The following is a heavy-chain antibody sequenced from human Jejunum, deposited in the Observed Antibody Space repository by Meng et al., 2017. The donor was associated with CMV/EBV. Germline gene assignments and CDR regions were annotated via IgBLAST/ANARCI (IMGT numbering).Heavy chain of an antibody. Sequence: LSCAAPGFTFSSDAMNWVRQAPGKGLEWVSKITSSGTTVFYADSVKGRFTVSRENANNSLYLQMNSLRADDTALYYCARRGNIIDYWGQGTLVTVSS. V-gene: IGHV3-48*03. CDR3: ARRGNIIDY. CDR2: ITSSGTTV. J-gene: IGHJ4*02. CDR1: GFTFSSDA. D-gene: IGHD2/OR15-2a*01.